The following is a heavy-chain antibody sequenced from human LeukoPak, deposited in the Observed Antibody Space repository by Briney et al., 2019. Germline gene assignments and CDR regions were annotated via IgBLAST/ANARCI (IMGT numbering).Heavy chain of an antibody. Sequence: NSSETLSLTCTVSGGSISSYYWSWIRQPAGKGLEWIGRIYTSGSTNYNPSLKSRVTMSVDTSKNQFSLKLSSVTAADTAVYYCARAAYDSSGSDFDYWGQGTLVTVSS. CDR1: GGSISSYY. CDR3: ARAAYDSSGSDFDY. D-gene: IGHD3-22*01. V-gene: IGHV4-4*07. CDR2: IYTSGST. J-gene: IGHJ4*02.